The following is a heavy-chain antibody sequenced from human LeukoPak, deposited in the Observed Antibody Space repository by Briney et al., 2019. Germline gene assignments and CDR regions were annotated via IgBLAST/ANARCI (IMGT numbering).Heavy chain of an antibody. V-gene: IGHV4-30-4*01. Sequence: SQTLSLTCTVSGGSISRGDYYWNWIRQPPGKGLEWIAYIFYSGNTYSNPSLRSRVSMSVDTSRNQFSLNLSSVTAADTAVYYCGRRSATTNFSGYWGQGTLVTVSS. CDR3: GRRSATTNFSGY. CDR2: IFYSGNT. CDR1: GGSISRGDYY. D-gene: IGHD2-15*01. J-gene: IGHJ4*02.